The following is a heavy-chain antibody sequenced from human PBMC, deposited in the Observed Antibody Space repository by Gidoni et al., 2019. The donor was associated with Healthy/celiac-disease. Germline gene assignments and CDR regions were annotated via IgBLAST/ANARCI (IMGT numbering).Heavy chain of an antibody. V-gene: IGHV3-23*04. Sequence: EVQLVESGGGLVQPGGSLRLSCAASGFTFSSYAIGWVRQAPGKGLEWVSAISGSGGSTYYADSVKGRFTISRDNSKNTLYLQMNSLRAEDTAVYYCAKDTRITIFGVVIPNWFDPWGQGTLVTVSS. CDR3: AKDTRITIFGVVIPNWFDP. J-gene: IGHJ5*02. D-gene: IGHD3-3*01. CDR1: GFTFSSYA. CDR2: ISGSGGST.